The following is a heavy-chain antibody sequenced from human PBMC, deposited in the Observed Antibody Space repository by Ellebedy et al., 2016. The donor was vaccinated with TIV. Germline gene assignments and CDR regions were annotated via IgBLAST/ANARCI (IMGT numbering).Heavy chain of an antibody. J-gene: IGHJ6*02. D-gene: IGHD3-16*01. Sequence: ASVKVSCXASGHIFTTYGIHWVRQAPGQRPEWMGWVIGDNGRSKYSEKFQGRVTFTRNTSASTAYMDLSSLSYEDTAVYYCARGITGMWMEVWGQGTTVIVSS. CDR3: ARGITGMWMEV. V-gene: IGHV1-3*01. CDR1: GHIFTTYG. CDR2: VIGDNGRS.